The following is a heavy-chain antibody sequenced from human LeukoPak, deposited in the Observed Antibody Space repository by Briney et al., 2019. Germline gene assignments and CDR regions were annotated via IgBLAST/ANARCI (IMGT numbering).Heavy chain of an antibody. D-gene: IGHD1-1*01. CDR2: TYHNQRS. J-gene: IGHJ5*02. CDR1: GYSISNDYY. Sequence: PSETLSLTCVVSGYSISNDYYRGWIRQPPGKGLEWSGNTYHNQRSYHNPSLKSRLTILVVTSKNQFSLKLCSVSAADTAVYYCAKAGTTGIQHWFDPWGQGSLVTVSS. V-gene: IGHV4-38-2*01. CDR3: AKAGTTGIQHWFDP.